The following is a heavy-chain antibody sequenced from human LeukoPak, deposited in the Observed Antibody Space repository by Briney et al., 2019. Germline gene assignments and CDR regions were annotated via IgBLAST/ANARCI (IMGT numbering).Heavy chain of an antibody. CDR1: GGSISSYY. CDR2: IYYSGST. V-gene: IGHV4-59*01. CDR3: ARVARIAAAGTGYYYYYYMDV. D-gene: IGHD6-13*01. Sequence: SETLSLTCTVSGGSISSYYWSWIRQPAGKGLEWIGYIYYSGSTNYNPSLKSRVTISVDTSKNQFSLKLSSVTAADTAVYYCARVARIAAAGTGYYYYYYMDVWGKGTTVTVSS. J-gene: IGHJ6*03.